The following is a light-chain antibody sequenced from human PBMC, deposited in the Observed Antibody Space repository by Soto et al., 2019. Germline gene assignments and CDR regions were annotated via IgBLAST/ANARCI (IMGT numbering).Light chain of an antibody. CDR3: AAWDDSLSGYV. Sequence: QSVLTQPPSASGTPGQRVTISCSGSSSNIGGNFVYWYQQLPGTAPKLLIYRNNQRPSGVPDRFSGSKSGTSASLAISGLRSDDEADYYCAAWDDSLSGYVFGTGTKLTVL. J-gene: IGLJ1*01. CDR1: SSNIGGNF. CDR2: RNN. V-gene: IGLV1-47*01.